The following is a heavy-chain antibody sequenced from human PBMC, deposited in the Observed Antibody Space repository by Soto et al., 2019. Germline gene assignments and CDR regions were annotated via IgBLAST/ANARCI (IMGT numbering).Heavy chain of an antibody. CDR2: IVANGGST. V-gene: IGHV3-23*01. J-gene: IGHJ4*02. D-gene: IGHD3-22*01. Sequence: HPGGSLRLSCAASGFTFKNYAMTWVRQAPGKGLEWVSGIVANGGSTDYADSVKGRFTISRDNSKNMLYLQMKSLRVDDTAVYYCAKDQSYYYDSSGSRAEYWGQGTLVTVSS. CDR1: GFTFKNYA. CDR3: AKDQSYYYDSSGSRAEY.